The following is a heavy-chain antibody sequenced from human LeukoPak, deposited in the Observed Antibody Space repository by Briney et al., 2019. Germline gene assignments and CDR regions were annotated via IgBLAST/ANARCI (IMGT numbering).Heavy chain of an antibody. V-gene: IGHV3-30-3*01. CDR1: GFTFSSYA. J-gene: IGHJ4*02. CDR2: ISYDGSNK. Sequence: GGSLRLSCAASGFTFSSYAMHWVRQAPGKGLEWVAVISYDGSNKYYADSVKGRFTISRDNSKNTLCLQMNSLRAEDTAVYYCATLIGTWDWGQGTLVTVSS. D-gene: IGHD3-16*01. CDR3: ATLIGTWD.